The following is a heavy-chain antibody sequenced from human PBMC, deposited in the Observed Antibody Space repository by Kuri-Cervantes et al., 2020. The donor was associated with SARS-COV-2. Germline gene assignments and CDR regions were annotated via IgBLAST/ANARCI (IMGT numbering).Heavy chain of an antibody. J-gene: IGHJ3*02. CDR1: GYTFIDYY. D-gene: IGHD1-26*01. Sequence: ASVKVSCKASGYTFIDYYMHWVRQAPGQGLEWMAWINPSGGSTSYAQKFQGRVTMTRDTSTSTVYMELSSLRSEDTAVYYCARDGRAPWVAFDIWGQGTMVTVSS. CDR3: ARDGRAPWVAFDI. CDR2: INPSGGST. V-gene: IGHV1-46*01.